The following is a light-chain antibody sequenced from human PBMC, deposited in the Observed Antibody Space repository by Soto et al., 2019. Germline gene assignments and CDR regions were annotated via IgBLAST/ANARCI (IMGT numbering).Light chain of an antibody. Sequence: QSVLTQPASVSGSPGQSITISCTGTSSDLAIYNYVSWYQQQPGKAPKLMIYQVTNRPSGVSNRFSGSRSGNTASLTISGLHAEDEAEDYCSSYTNSSNYVFGTGTNGTAL. CDR1: SSDLAIYNY. CDR2: QVT. V-gene: IGLV2-14*01. CDR3: SSYTNSSNYV. J-gene: IGLJ1*01.